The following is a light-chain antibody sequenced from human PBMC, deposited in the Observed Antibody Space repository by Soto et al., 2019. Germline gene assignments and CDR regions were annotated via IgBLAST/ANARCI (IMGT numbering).Light chain of an antibody. V-gene: IGKV4-1*01. Sequence: DIVMTQSPDSLAGSLGERATINCKSSQSVLYSSNNQNYLAWYQRKPGQPPKLLIYWASTRESGVPDRFSGSGSGTDFTLTISSLQAEDVAVYYCQQYYSTPRTFGQGTKVDIK. CDR1: QSVLYSSNNQNY. J-gene: IGKJ1*01. CDR3: QQYYSTPRT. CDR2: WAS.